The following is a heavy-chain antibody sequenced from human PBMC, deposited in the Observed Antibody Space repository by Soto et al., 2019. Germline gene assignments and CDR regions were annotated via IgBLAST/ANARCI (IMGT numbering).Heavy chain of an antibody. CDR2: ISGSGGST. D-gene: IGHD4-17*01. V-gene: IGHV3-23*01. Sequence: EVQLLESGGGLVQPGGSLRLSCAASGFTFSSYAMSWVRQAPGKGLEWVSAISGSGGSTYYADSVKCRFTISRDNSKNTLYLQMNSLRAEDTAVYYCAKDRAREDYGYYCGFDYWGQGTLVTVSS. J-gene: IGHJ4*02. CDR1: GFTFSSYA. CDR3: AKDRAREDYGYYCGFDY.